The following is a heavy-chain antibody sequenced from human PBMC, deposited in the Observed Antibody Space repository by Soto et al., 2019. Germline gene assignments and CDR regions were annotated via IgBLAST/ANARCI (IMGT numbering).Heavy chain of an antibody. CDR3: ARDPIRYYDFWSGYPDYYYYGMDV. J-gene: IGHJ6*02. CDR2: ISYDGSNK. CDR1: GFTFSSYA. Sequence: GGSLRLSCAASGFTFSSYAMHWVRQAPGKGLEWVAVISYDGSNKYYADSVKGRFTISRDNSKNTLYLQMNSLRAEDTAVYYCARDPIRYYDFWSGYPDYYYYGMDVWGQGTTVTVSS. V-gene: IGHV3-30-3*01. D-gene: IGHD3-3*01.